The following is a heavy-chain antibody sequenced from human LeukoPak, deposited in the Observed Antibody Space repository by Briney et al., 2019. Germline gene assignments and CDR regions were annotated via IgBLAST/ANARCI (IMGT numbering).Heavy chain of an antibody. V-gene: IGHV3-30*18. Sequence: PGRSLRLSCAASGFTFRSYGMHWVRQAPGKGLEWVAVISYDGNNQYYADSVKGRFTISRDYSKNTLYLQMNSLRAEDTAVYYCAKEDTGGWYGIDYWGRGTLVTVSS. D-gene: IGHD6-19*01. CDR1: GFTFRSYG. CDR2: ISYDGNNQ. CDR3: AKEDTGGWYGIDY. J-gene: IGHJ4*02.